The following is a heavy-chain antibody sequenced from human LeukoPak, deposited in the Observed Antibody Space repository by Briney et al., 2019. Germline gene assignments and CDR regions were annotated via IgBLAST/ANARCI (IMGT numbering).Heavy chain of an antibody. CDR2: IIPMLGIA. V-gene: IGHV1-69*04. J-gene: IGHJ4*02. CDR1: GGTFSSYA. Sequence: SVKVSCKASGGTFSSYAISWVRQAPGQGLEWMGRIIPMLGIANYAQKFQGRVTITADKSTSTAYMELSSLRSEDTAVYYCARTYYYDSSGYYPGYWGQGTLVTVSS. D-gene: IGHD3-22*01. CDR3: ARTYYYDSSGYYPGY.